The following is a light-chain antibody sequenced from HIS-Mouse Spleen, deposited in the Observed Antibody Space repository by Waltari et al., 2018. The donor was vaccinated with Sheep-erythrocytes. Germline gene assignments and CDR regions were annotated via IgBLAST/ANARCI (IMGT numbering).Light chain of an antibody. J-gene: IGLJ3*02. CDR2: EGS. CDR1: SSDVGSYNL. V-gene: IGLV2-23*01. CDR3: CSYAGSSTPWV. Sequence: QSALTQSASVSGSPGQSITISCTGTSSDVGSYNLVSWYQQHPGKAPKLMIYEGSKRPSGVSNRFSGCKFGNTASLTISGLQAEDEADYYCCSYAGSSTPWVFGGGTKLTVL.